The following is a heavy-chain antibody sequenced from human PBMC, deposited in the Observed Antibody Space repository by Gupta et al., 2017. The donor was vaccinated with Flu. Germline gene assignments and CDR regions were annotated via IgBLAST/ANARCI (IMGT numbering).Heavy chain of an antibody. CDR2: IKQDGSGK. J-gene: IGHJ5*02. CDR3: ARGARVDSAYTWFDA. Sequence: QAPGKGLEWVANIKQDGSGKNHVDSVKGRFTISRDNAKNSLYLQMNSLRAEDTAVYYCARGARVDSAYTWFDAWGQGTLVTVSS. D-gene: IGHD5-18*01. V-gene: IGHV3-7*01.